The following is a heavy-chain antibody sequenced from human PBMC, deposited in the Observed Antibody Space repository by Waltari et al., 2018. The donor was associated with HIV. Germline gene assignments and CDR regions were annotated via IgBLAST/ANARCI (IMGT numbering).Heavy chain of an antibody. J-gene: IGHJ4*02. CDR1: GFTLTNAW. Sequence: EVQLVESGGGLVKPGGSLRLSCGASGFTLTNAWMTWVRQAPGRGREWVGRIKSKSDGWTTDYAAPLKGRFIISRDDSNNTLYLQMNSLKSEDTAVYYCTTVSTLGYCSGGTCNWGQGTLVTVSS. CDR3: TTVSTLGYCSGGTCN. CDR2: IKSKSDGWTT. V-gene: IGHV3-15*01. D-gene: IGHD2-15*01.